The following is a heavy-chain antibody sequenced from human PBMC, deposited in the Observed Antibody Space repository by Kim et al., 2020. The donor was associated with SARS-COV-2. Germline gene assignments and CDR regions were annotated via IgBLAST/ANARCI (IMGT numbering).Heavy chain of an antibody. J-gene: IGHJ6*02. CDR3: TRAGRFGLDV. V-gene: IGHV3-48*01. Sequence: IYYADSVKGRFTISRDNAKNSLYLQMNTLRVEDTAVYYCTRAGRFGLDVWGPGTTVTVSS. D-gene: IGHD1-1*01. CDR2: I.